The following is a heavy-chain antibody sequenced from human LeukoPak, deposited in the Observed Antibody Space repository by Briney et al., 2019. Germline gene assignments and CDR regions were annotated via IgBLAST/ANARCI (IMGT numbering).Heavy chain of an antibody. CDR3: AKDTGSTWYGGFDY. J-gene: IGHJ4*02. Sequence: GGSLRLSCAASGFTFGSYGMHWVRQAPGKGLEWVAVISYDGSNKYYADSVKGRFTISRDNSKNTLYLHMNSLRAEDTAVYYCAKDTGSTWYGGFDYWGQGTLVTVSS. CDR2: ISYDGSNK. V-gene: IGHV3-30*18. D-gene: IGHD6-13*01. CDR1: GFTFGSYG.